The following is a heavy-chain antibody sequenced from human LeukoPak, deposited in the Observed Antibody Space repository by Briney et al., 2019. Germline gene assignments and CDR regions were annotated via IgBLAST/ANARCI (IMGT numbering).Heavy chain of an antibody. J-gene: IGHJ4*02. Sequence: SETLSLTCTVSGGSISHSYWTWIRQPAGKGLEWIGRIYTSGSTNYSPSLKSRVTISVDTSKNQFSLKLSSVTAADTAVYYCARVHYLGYCSSTSCYGNSIDYWGQGTLVTVSS. CDR3: ARVHYLGYCSSTSCYGNSIDY. D-gene: IGHD2-2*01. V-gene: IGHV4-4*07. CDR1: GGSISHSY. CDR2: IYTSGST.